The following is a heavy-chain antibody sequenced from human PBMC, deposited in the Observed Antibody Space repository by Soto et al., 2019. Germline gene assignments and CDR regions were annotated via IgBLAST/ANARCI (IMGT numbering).Heavy chain of an antibody. CDR1: VGSVNSGIYY. D-gene: IGHD1-1*01. CDR2: ISYSGGT. CDR3: ARVFGQLQLLRWFDP. V-gene: IGHV4-61*01. J-gene: IGHJ5*02. Sequence: SETLSLTSAVFVGSVNSGIYYWSWIRQPPGKGLEWIGEISYSGGTNYNPSLKSRVTISVDTSKNQFSLKLSSVTAADTAVYYCARVFGQLQLLRWFDPWGKGTLVTVS.